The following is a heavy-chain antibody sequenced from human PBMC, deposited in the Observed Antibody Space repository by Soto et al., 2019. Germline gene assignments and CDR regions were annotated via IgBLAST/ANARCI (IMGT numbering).Heavy chain of an antibody. J-gene: IGHJ6*02. Sequence: QVQLVQSGAEVKKPGASVKVSCKASGYTFTSYGISWVRQAPGQGLEWMGWISAYNGNTNYAQKLQGRVTMTTDTSTSTAYRELRSLRSDDTAVYYCARARDLQPPYDDFGIDVWGQGTTVTVSS. CDR2: ISAYNGNT. CDR1: GYTFTSYG. V-gene: IGHV1-18*04. CDR3: ARARDLQPPYDDFGIDV. D-gene: IGHD4-4*01.